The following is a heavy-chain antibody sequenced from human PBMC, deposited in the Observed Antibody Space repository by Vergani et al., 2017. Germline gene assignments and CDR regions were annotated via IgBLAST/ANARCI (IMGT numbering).Heavy chain of an antibody. Sequence: VQLVESGGGVVQPGRSLRLSCAASGFTFSSYGMHWVRQAPGKGLEWVAVIWYDGSNKYYADSVKGRFTISRDNSKNTLYLQMNSLRAEDTAVYYCARILLDGYNSGAIDYWGQGTLVTVSS. CDR1: GFTFSSYG. D-gene: IGHD5-24*01. CDR3: ARILLDGYNSGAIDY. V-gene: IGHV3-33*01. CDR2: IWYDGSNK. J-gene: IGHJ4*02.